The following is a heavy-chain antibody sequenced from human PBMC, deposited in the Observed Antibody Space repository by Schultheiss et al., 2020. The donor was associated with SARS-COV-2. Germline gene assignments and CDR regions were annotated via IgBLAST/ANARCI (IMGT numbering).Heavy chain of an antibody. CDR1: GFTFDDYG. V-gene: IGHV3-20*04. D-gene: IGHD2-15*01. J-gene: IGHJ3*02. CDR3: ARGYCSGGSCYSRNAFDI. CDR2: ISWNSGSI. Sequence: GGSLRLSCAASGFTFDDYGMSWVRQAPGKGLEWVSGISWNSGSIGYADSVKGRFTISRDNAKNSLYLQMNSLRAEDTAVYYCARGYCSGGSCYSRNAFDIWGQGTMVTVSS.